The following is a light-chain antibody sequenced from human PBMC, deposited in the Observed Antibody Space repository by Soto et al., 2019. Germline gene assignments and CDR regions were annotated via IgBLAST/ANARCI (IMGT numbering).Light chain of an antibody. CDR2: AAS. V-gene: IGKV1-39*01. CDR1: QSISSY. CDR3: QQSYSTPHT. J-gene: IGKJ5*01. Sequence: DSQMTQSPSSLSASVGDRVTITCRVRQSISSYLNWYQQKPGKAPKPLISAASSLQSGVPSRFSGSGSGTEFTLTISSLQPEDFATYYCQQSYSTPHTFGQGTRLEIK.